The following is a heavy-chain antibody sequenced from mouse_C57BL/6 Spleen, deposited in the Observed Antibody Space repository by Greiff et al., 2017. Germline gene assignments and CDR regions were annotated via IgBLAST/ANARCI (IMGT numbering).Heavy chain of an antibody. J-gene: IGHJ2*01. D-gene: IGHD5-1-1*01. CDR3: ARDGGNTPYFDY. V-gene: IGHV5-4*01. CDR2: ISDGGGYT. Sequence: EVQLVESGGGLVKPGGSLKLSCAASGFTFSSYAMSWVRQTPEQRLEWVATISDGGGYTYYPDNVTGRFTISTDNAKNNLYLQRIHLKSEDTAMYYCARDGGNTPYFDYLGQGTTLTVSS. CDR1: GFTFSSYA.